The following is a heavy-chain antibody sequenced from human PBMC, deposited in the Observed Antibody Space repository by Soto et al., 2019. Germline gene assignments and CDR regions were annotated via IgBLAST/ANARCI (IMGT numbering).Heavy chain of an antibody. CDR1: GGSFSGYY. D-gene: IGHD5-12*01. V-gene: IGHV4-34*01. CDR2: IDHSAFT. CDR3: LRAEYNGYGTDYYGMDV. J-gene: IGHJ6*02. Sequence: TLSLTCSVFGGSFSGYYWTWIRQPPGKGLEWLGEIDHSAFTKYSPSLKSRLTISIDTSKNHFSLKLSSVTAADTAVYYCLRAEYNGYGTDYYGMDVWGQGTTVTVSS.